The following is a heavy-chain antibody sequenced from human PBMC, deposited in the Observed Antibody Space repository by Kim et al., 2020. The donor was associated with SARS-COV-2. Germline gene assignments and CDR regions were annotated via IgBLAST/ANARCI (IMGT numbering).Heavy chain of an antibody. V-gene: IGHV1-69*02. CDR3: AILPPVVTQDWFDP. D-gene: IGHD2-21*02. J-gene: IGHJ5*02. Sequence: QKFQGRVTITADKSTSTAYMELSSLRSEDTAVYYCAILPPVVTQDWFDPWGQGTLVTVSS.